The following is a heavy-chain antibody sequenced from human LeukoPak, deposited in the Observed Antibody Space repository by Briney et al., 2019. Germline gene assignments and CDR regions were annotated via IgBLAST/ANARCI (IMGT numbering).Heavy chain of an antibody. D-gene: IGHD2-15*01. V-gene: IGHV3-23*01. Sequence: GGSLTLSCAASGLTFRSYVMSWVRQAPGKGLEWVSDISSSGGSTHYADSVKGQFNIYRDNSKNTLFLQMNSLRAEDTAVYYCAKRAVGAAYYFDYWGQGTLVTVSS. CDR2: ISSSGGST. CDR3: AKRAVGAAYYFDY. J-gene: IGHJ4*02. CDR1: GLTFRSYV.